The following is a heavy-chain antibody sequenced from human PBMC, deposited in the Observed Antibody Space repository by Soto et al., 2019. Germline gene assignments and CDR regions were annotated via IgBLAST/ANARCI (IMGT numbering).Heavy chain of an antibody. CDR2: INHSGST. Sequence: SETLSLTCAVYGGSFSGYYWSWIRQPPGKGLEWIGEINHSGSTNYNPSLKSRVTISVDTSKNQFSLKLSSVTAADTAVYYCARDYGDYALGYWGQGTLVTVSS. D-gene: IGHD4-17*01. V-gene: IGHV4-34*01. CDR1: GGSFSGYY. J-gene: IGHJ4*02. CDR3: ARDYGDYALGY.